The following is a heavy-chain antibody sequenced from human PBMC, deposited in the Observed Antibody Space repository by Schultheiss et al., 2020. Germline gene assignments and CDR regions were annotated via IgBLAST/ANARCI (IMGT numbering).Heavy chain of an antibody. CDR3: ARVVIANWNYAEKTEYYYYYYYMDV. J-gene: IGHJ6*03. V-gene: IGHV4-39*07. CDR1: DGSISSGSYY. Sequence: SETLSLTCTVSDGSISSGSYYWGWIRQPPEKGLEWIGSIYYSGSTYYNPSLKSRVTISVDTSKNQFSLKLSSVTAADTAVYYCARVVIANWNYAEKTEYYYYYYYMDVWGKGTTVTVSS. CDR2: IYYSGST. D-gene: IGHD1-7*01.